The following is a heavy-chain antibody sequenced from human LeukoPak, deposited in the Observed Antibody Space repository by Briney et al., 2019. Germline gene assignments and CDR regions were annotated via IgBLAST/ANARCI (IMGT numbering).Heavy chain of an antibody. D-gene: IGHD6-19*01. V-gene: IGHV3-23*01. CDR2: ISGSGGST. CDR3: AKLPKPVAGTLPTDY. Sequence: PGVSLRLSCAASGFTFSSYAMSWVRQAPGKGLEWVSAISGSGGSTYYADSVKGRFTISRDNSKNTLYLQMNSLRAEDKAVYYCAKLPKPVAGTLPTDYWGQGTLVTVSS. CDR1: GFTFSSYA. J-gene: IGHJ4*02.